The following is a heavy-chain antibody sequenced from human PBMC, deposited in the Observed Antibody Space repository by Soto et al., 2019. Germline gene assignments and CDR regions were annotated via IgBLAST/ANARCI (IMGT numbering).Heavy chain of an antibody. CDR3: ARDLGCSGGSCYPPFDY. CDR1: GGTFSSYT. D-gene: IGHD2-15*01. J-gene: IGHJ4*02. Sequence: VQLVQSGAEVKKPGSSVKVSCKASGGTFSSYTISWVRQAPGQGLEWMGRIIPILGIANYAQKFQGRVKITADKSKSTAYMEMSRLRSEDTAVYYCARDLGCSGGSCYPPFDYWVQGTLVTVSS. CDR2: IIPILGIA. V-gene: IGHV1-69*08.